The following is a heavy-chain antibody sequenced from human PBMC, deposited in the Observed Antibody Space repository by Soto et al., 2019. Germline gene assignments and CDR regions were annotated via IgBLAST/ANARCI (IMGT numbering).Heavy chain of an antibody. CDR3: ARESHYYDSSGYYQYVDY. V-gene: IGHV4-61*01. CDR1: GGSVSSGSYY. CDR2: IYYSGST. J-gene: IGHJ4*02. D-gene: IGHD3-22*01. Sequence: PSETLSLTCTVSGGSVSSGSYYWSWIRQPPGKGLEWIGYIYYSGSTNYNPSLKSRVTISVDTSKNQFSLKLSSVTAADTAVYYCARESHYYDSSGYYQYVDYWGQGTLVTVSS.